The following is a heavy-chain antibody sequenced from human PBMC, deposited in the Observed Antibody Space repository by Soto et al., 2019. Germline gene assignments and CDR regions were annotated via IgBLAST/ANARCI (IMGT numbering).Heavy chain of an antibody. CDR3: TVDREITIFGVVQPGGWFDP. CDR1: GYTFTSYG. Sequence: ASVKVSCKASGYTFTSYGISWVRQAPGQGLEWMGWISAYNGNTNYAQKLQGRVTMTTDTSTSTAYMELRSLRSDDTAVYYCTVDREITIFGVVQPGGWFDPWGQGTLVTVSS. J-gene: IGHJ5*02. D-gene: IGHD3-3*01. V-gene: IGHV1-18*01. CDR2: ISAYNGNT.